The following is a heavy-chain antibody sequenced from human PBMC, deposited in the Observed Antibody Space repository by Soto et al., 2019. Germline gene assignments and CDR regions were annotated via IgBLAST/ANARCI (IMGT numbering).Heavy chain of an antibody. Sequence: QVQLVQSGAEVKKPGSSVKVSCKASGGTFSSYTISWVRQAPGQGLEWMGRIIPILGIANYAQKFQGRVTITADKSTSTAYMELSSLRSEDTAVYYCASPTPGRYCSSTSCYGPFDYWGQGTLVTVSS. D-gene: IGHD2-2*01. CDR2: IIPILGIA. V-gene: IGHV1-69*02. J-gene: IGHJ4*02. CDR1: GGTFSSYT. CDR3: ASPTPGRYCSSTSCYGPFDY.